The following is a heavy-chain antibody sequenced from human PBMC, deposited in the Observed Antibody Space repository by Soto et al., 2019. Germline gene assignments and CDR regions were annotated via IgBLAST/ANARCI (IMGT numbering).Heavy chain of an antibody. Sequence: QVQLQESGPGLVKPSQTLSLTCTVSGGSISSGGYYWSWIRQHPGKGLEWIGYIYYRGSTYYNPSLTSRVTISVDTSKNQFSLKLSSVTAADTAVYYCATWGGNSYYFDYWGQGTLVTVSS. CDR1: GGSISSGGYY. CDR2: IYYRGST. J-gene: IGHJ4*02. D-gene: IGHD2-21*02. V-gene: IGHV4-31*03. CDR3: ATWGGNSYYFDY.